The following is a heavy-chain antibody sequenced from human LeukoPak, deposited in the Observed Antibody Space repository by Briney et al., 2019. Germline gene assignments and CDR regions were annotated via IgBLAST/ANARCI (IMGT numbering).Heavy chain of an antibody. D-gene: IGHD3-16*01. V-gene: IGHV3-15*01. Sequence: GGALLRSSAASGFSFSNDWMTRVRRPPGKGLEWGGRIISKNAGETTDDAALVKGRITITRNDKKCTLYLQITSLKTDATSVYYCVRHAWFGVYIAGGEALDIWGQGTMVTVSS. CDR3: VRHAWFGVYIAGGEALDI. J-gene: IGHJ3*02. CDR1: GFSFSNDW. CDR2: IISKNAGETT.